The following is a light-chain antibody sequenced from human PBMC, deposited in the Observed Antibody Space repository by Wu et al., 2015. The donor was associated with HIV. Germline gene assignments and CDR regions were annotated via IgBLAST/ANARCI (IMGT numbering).Light chain of an antibody. CDR1: ESLNDR. CDR2: WAS. CDR3: QQYNSYSAWT. Sequence: DIQMTQSPSTLSASVGERVTMTCRASESLNDRLAWYQQKPGKAPQLLIYWASTLERGAPSRFSGSGSETEFALTITSLQPDDFATYYCQQYNSYSAWTFGLGTKVEIK. J-gene: IGKJ1*01. V-gene: IGKV1-5*03.